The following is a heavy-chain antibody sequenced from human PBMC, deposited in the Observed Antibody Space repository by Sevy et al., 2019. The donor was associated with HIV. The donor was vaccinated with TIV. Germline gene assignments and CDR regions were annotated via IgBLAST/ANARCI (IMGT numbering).Heavy chain of an antibody. V-gene: IGHV4-34*01. CDR1: GESFSGYY. CDR3: AGGPGYCNRSSCGDFHY. D-gene: IGHD2-2*01. CDR2: INHSGST. Sequence: SETLSLTCAVSGESFSGYYWSWIRQPPGKGLEWIGEINHSGSTNYNPSLKSRVTISVDTATNKFPLKGSHVTAPDTAGYYCAGGPGYCNRSSCGDFHYWGQGTLVTVSS. J-gene: IGHJ4*02.